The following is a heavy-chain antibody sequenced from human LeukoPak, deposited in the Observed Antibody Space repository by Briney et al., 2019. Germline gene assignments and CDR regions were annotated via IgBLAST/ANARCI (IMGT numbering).Heavy chain of an antibody. J-gene: IGHJ4*02. V-gene: IGHV3-30*02. D-gene: IGHD2-2*01. Sequence: GGSLRLSCAASGFTFSSYGMHWVRQAPGKGLEWVAFIRYDGSNKYYADSVKGRFTISRDNSKNTLYLQMNSLRAEDTAVYYCAKDRDQLLELDYWGQGTLVTVSS. CDR2: IRYDGSNK. CDR3: AKDRDQLLELDY. CDR1: GFTFSSYG.